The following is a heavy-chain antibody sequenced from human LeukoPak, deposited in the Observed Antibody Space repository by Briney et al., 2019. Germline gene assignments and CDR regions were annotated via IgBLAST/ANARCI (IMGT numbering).Heavy chain of an antibody. D-gene: IGHD1-26*01. J-gene: IGHJ4*02. CDR1: GYTFTDYL. Sequence: GASVKVSCKASGYTFTDYLLHWVRQAPGQGLEWMGWIDTKSGATKFAQKFQARVTMTSDTSITTAYMDLSSLTSDDTAVYYCVTNDVGLRTGLGYWGQGTLVTVSS. V-gene: IGHV1-2*02. CDR2: IDTKSGAT. CDR3: VTNDVGLRTGLGY.